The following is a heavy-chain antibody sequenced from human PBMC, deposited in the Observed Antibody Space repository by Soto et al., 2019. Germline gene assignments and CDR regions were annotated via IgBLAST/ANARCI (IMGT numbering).Heavy chain of an antibody. D-gene: IGHD3-22*01. J-gene: IGHJ4*02. V-gene: IGHV1-69*01. CDR1: GGTFNNYA. CDR3: ARGVHYDRSGYYYFY. CDR2: IIPIFGTA. Sequence: QVQLVQSGAEVKKPGSSVKVSCKASGGTFNNYAISWVRQAPGQGLEWMGGIIPIFGTAHYAQKFQGRVTITADESTSTANMELRSLRSEDTAEYYCARGVHYDRSGYYYFYWGQGTLVTVSS.